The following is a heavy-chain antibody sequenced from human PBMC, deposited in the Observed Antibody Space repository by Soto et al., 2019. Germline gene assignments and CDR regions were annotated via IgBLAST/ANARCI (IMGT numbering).Heavy chain of an antibody. CDR1: GGTFSSYA. V-gene: IGHV1-69*13. CDR3: ARSDLRSYYYYGMDV. J-gene: IGHJ6*02. Sequence: SVKVSCKAPGGTFSSYAISSVRQAPGQGLEWMGGIIPIFGTANYAQKFQGRVTIHADESTSTAYMELSSLRSEDTAVYYCARSDLRSYYYYGMDVWGQGTTVTVSS. CDR2: IIPIFGTA.